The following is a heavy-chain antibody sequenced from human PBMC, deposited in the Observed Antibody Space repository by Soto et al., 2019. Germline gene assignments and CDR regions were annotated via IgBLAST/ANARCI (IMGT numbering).Heavy chain of an antibody. CDR3: AGDRGQVRAYTYGSNAYYYGIDV. J-gene: IGHJ6*02. CDR2: ISDSGST. D-gene: IGHD5-18*01. CDR1: GGSVRSGGYY. Sequence: SETLSLTCTVSGGSVRSGGYYWSWIRQPPGKGLECIGYISDSGSTNYNASLKSRVTISVDTSKNQFSLKLTSVTAADTALYYCAGDRGQVRAYTYGSNAYYYGIDVWGQGTTVTVSS. V-gene: IGHV4-61*08.